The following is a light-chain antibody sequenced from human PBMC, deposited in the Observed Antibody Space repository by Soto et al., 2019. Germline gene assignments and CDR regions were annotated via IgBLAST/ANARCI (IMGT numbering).Light chain of an antibody. CDR2: GTS. J-gene: IGKJ1*01. Sequence: EIALTQSPGTLSLSPGERATLSCRASQSISGNYLHWYQQKPGQAPRLLIFGTSSRATGIPDRFIGVGSGTEFTLTISRLEPEDFAVYYCQQCGTLPGTFGQGTKVDSK. V-gene: IGKV3-20*01. CDR1: QSISGNY. CDR3: QQCGTLPGT.